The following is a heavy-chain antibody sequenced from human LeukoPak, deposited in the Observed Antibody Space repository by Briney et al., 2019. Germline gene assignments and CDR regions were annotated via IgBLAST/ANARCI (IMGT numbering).Heavy chain of an antibody. V-gene: IGHV1-2*02. J-gene: IGHJ4*02. CDR3: ARATIADSSTYYIDY. CDR2: INPNSGGT. D-gene: IGHD3-22*01. Sequence: ASVKVSCKASGYTFSDYYMHWVRPAPGQGLEWMGWINPNSGGTNYAQKFQGRVTMTRDMSISTAYMEVSRLTSDDTVVYYCARATIADSSTYYIDYWGLGTLVTVSS. CDR1: GYTFSDYY.